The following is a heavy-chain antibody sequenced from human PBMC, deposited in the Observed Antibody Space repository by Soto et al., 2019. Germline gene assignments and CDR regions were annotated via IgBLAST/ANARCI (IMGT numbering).Heavy chain of an antibody. CDR2: INHSGSS. V-gene: IGHV4-34*01. J-gene: IGHJ4*02. D-gene: IGHD1-26*01. CDR3: TRGLFSGRSYSGSWYYFDS. Sequence: SQLLCLTWAVAGGTFVGFICTCISQTQGKGLQWIGQINHSGSSIYNPSLKNRVTISTMSNNKFSLELSSVTAADTAVYYCTRGLFSGRSYSGSWYYFDSWGQGTVVTVSS. CDR1: GGTFVGFI.